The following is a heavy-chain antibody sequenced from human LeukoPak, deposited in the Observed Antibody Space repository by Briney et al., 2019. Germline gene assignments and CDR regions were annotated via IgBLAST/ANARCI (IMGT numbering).Heavy chain of an antibody. V-gene: IGHV3-33*01. CDR3: ARGLDYYGSGSAYYFDY. D-gene: IGHD3-10*01. CDR2: IWYDGSNK. Sequence: GRSLRLSCAASGFTFSSYGMHWVRQAPGKGLEWVAVIWYDGSNKYYADSVKGRFTISRDNSKNTLYLQMNSLRAEDTAVYYCARGLDYYGSGSAYYFDYWGQGTLVTVSS. J-gene: IGHJ4*02. CDR1: GFTFSSYG.